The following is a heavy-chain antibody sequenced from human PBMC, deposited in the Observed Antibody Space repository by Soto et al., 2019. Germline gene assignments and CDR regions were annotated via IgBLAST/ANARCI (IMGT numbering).Heavy chain of an antibody. J-gene: IGHJ5*02. Sequence: GGSLRLSCAASGFTFSSYGMHWVRQAPGKGLEWVSYISSSGSTTYYADSVKGRFTISRDNAKNSLYLQMNSLRAEDTAVYYCARDPYSSGWYVSWWFDPWGQGTLVTVSS. D-gene: IGHD6-19*01. CDR2: ISSSGSTT. V-gene: IGHV3-48*04. CDR1: GFTFSSYG. CDR3: ARDPYSSGWYVSWWFDP.